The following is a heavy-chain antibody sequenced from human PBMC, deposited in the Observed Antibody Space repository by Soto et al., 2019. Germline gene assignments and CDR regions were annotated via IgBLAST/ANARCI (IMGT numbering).Heavy chain of an antibody. D-gene: IGHD3-3*01. CDR2: ISAYNGNT. Sequence: QVQLVQSGAEVKKPGASVKVSCKASGYTFTSYGISWVRQAPGQGLEWMGWISAYNGNTNYAQKLQGRVTMTKDTSTSTAYMELRSLRSDDTAVYYCARYYDFWSGYGPFGMDVWGQGTTVTVSS. V-gene: IGHV1-18*01. J-gene: IGHJ6*02. CDR1: GYTFTSYG. CDR3: ARYYDFWSGYGPFGMDV.